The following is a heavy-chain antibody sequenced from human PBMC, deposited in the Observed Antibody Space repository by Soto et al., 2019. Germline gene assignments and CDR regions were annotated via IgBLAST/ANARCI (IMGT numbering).Heavy chain of an antibody. CDR1: GGSISSYY. CDR2: IYYSGST. V-gene: IGHV4-59*01. CDR3: ARAGFGYDYFLDY. J-gene: IGHJ4*02. Sequence: SETLSLTCTVSGGSISSYYWSWIRQPPGKGLEWIGYIYYSGSTNYNPSLKSRVTISVDTSKNQFSLKLSSVTAADTAVYYCARAGFGYDYFLDYWGQGTLVTVSS. D-gene: IGHD5-12*01.